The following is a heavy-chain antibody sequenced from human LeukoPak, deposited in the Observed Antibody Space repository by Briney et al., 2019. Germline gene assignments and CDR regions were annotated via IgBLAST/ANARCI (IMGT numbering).Heavy chain of an antibody. V-gene: IGHV3-48*01. CDR2: ISSSSSTI. CDR3: ARVFYDFWSGDYYYMDV. Sequence: GGSLRLSCAASGFTFSSYWMSWVRQAPGKGLEWVSYISSSSSTIYYADSVKGRFTISRDNAKNSLYLQMNSLRAEDTAVYYCARVFYDFWSGDYYYMDVWGKGTTVTVSS. CDR1: GFTFSSYW. J-gene: IGHJ6*03. D-gene: IGHD3-3*01.